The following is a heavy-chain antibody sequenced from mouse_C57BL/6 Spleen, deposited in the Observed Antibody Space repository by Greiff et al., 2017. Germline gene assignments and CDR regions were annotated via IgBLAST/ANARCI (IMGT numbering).Heavy chain of an antibody. CDR3: ARDYYTYWWFDV. D-gene: IGHD1-1*01. Sequence: VQLQQPGTELVKPGASVKLSCKASGYTFTSYWMHWVKQRPGQGLEWIGNINPSNGDTNYNEKFKSKATLTVDKSSSTAYMQLSSLTSEDYAVYYCARDYYTYWWFDVWGKGTPVTVSA. J-gene: IGHJ1*03. V-gene: IGHV1-53*01. CDR1: GYTFTSYW. CDR2: INPSNGDT.